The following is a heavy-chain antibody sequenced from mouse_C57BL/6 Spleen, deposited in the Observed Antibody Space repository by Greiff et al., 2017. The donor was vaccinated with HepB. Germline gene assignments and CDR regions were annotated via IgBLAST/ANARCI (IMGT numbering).Heavy chain of an antibody. CDR3: TTNWEFAY. J-gene: IGHJ3*01. Sequence: VVESGAELVRPGASVKLSCTASGFNIKDDYMHWVKQRPEQGLEWIGWIDPENGDTEYASKFQGKATITADTSSNTAYLQLSSLTSEDTAVYYCTTNWEFAYWGQGTLVTVSA. CDR1: GFNIKDDY. D-gene: IGHD4-1*01. CDR2: IDPENGDT. V-gene: IGHV14-4*01.